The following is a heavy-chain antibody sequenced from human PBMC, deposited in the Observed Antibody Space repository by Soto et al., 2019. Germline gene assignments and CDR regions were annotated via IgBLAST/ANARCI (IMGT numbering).Heavy chain of an antibody. CDR1: GFTFSSYA. Sequence: GGSLRLSCAASGFTFSSYAMHWVRQAPGKGLEWVAVISYDGSNKYYADSVKGRFTISRDNSKNTLYLQMNSLRAEDTAVYYCARDLLLADYGGSLWGQGTLVTVSS. CDR3: ARDLLLADYGGSL. D-gene: IGHD4-17*01. J-gene: IGHJ4*02. V-gene: IGHV3-30-3*01. CDR2: ISYDGSNK.